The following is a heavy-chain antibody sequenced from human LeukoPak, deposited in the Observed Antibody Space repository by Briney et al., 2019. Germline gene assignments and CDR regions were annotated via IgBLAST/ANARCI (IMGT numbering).Heavy chain of an antibody. CDR2: ISGSGGST. CDR1: GFTFSSYA. J-gene: IGHJ5*02. D-gene: IGHD3-10*01. V-gene: IGHV3-23*01. CDR3: AKDKFGDYGSGVNLHLNWFDP. Sequence: PGGSLRLSCAASGFTFSSYAMSWVRQAPGKGLEWVSAISGSGGSTYYADSVKGRFTISRDNSKNTLYLQMNSLRAEDTAVYYCAKDKFGDYGSGVNLHLNWFDPWGQGTLVTVSS.